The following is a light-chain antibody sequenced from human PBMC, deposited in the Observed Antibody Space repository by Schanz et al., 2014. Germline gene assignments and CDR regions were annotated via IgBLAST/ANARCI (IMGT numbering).Light chain of an antibody. CDR1: QSISTY. CDR3: QQSYITPLT. V-gene: IGKV1-39*01. Sequence: DVQMTQTPSSLSASIGDRVTITCRASQSISTYVNWYQQKPGKAPKLLIYAASSLQSGVPSRFSGSGSGTDFTLSISSLQLEDFATYYCQQSYITPLTFGGGTKVEIK. J-gene: IGKJ4*01. CDR2: AAS.